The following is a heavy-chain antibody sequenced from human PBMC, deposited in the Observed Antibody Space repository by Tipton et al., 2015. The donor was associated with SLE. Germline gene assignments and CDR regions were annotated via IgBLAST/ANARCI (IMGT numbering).Heavy chain of an antibody. V-gene: IGHV4-39*07. CDR1: GGSISSSTYY. CDR2: IYHSGSP. Sequence: TLSLTCTVSGGSISSSTYYWGWIRQPPGKGLEWIGSIYHSGSPYYNPSLRSRVTISVDTSKNQFSLKLSSLTAADTAVYYCAREDIVVVPAALRHNWFDPWGQGTLVTVSS. CDR3: AREDIVVVPAALRHNWFDP. J-gene: IGHJ5*02. D-gene: IGHD2-2*01.